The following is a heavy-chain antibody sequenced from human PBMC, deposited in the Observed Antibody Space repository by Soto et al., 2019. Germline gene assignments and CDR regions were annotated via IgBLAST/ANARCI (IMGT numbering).Heavy chain of an antibody. J-gene: IGHJ4*02. V-gene: IGHV3-30*03. CDR2: LSYEGSEE. D-gene: IGHD6-19*01. Sequence: GGSLRLSCAASGFNFGVFGMHWVRQAPGKGLEWLSVLSYEGSEEYYADSVRGRFTISRDNSKNTLFLQMDSLRVDDTGVYYCALTRRSSLLEVAGPGFEYWGQGTLVTVPS. CDR3: ALTRRSSLLEVAGPGFEY. CDR1: GFNFGVFG.